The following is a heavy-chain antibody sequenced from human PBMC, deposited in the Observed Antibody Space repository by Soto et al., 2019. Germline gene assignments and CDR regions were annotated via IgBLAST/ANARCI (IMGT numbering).Heavy chain of an antibody. CDR2: IRGNGGNT. CDR1: GFTFSHHS. Sequence: GGSLRLSCSGYGFTFSHHSLYWVRPAPGKGLRYVSTIRGNGGNTHHAASVRGRFTISRDNSKNTVFLQMSGLGVAGSAVYYCVKVSGYCTGGSCFSYFDYWGQGTLVTVSS. J-gene: IGHJ4*02. CDR3: VKVSGYCTGGSCFSYFDY. V-gene: IGHV3-64D*06. D-gene: IGHD2-15*01.